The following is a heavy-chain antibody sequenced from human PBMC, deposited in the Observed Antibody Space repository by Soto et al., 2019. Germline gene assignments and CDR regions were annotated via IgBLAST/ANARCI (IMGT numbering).Heavy chain of an antibody. J-gene: IGHJ3*02. CDR1: GDSISSSY. CDR3: ARHVGYCSGGSCYTDDAFDI. CDR2: IDDTGST. D-gene: IGHD2-15*01. V-gene: IGHV4-59*08. Sequence: XETLSLTCTVSGDSISSSYWNWIRQAPGKGLEWIGYIDDTGSTNYNPSLKSRVTMSVDTSKNQYSLKLSSVTAADTAVYYCARHVGYCSGGSCYTDDAFDIWGQGTMVTVSS.